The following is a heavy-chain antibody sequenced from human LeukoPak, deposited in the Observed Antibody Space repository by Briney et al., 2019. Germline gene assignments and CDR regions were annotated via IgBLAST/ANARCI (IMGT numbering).Heavy chain of an antibody. Sequence: SQTLSLTCAISGDSVSSHSAAWCWIRQSPSRGLEYLGVTYYRSKWYNEYAESVRSRIIINPDTSKKQFSLQLNSVTPDDTAVYYCVRDFRAITGTQWFDPWGQGTLVTVSS. CDR3: VRDFRAITGTQWFDP. CDR1: GDSVSSHSAA. J-gene: IGHJ5*02. D-gene: IGHD1-20*01. CDR2: TYYRSKWYN. V-gene: IGHV6-1*01.